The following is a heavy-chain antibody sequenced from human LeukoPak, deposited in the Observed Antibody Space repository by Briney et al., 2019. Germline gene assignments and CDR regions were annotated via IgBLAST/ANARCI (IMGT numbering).Heavy chain of an antibody. Sequence: GGSLRLSCAASGFTVSSNDMSWVRQAPGKGLEWVSVIYSGGRTFYADSVKGRFTISRDNAKNSLYLQMNSLRAEDTAVYYCARQVYGDYVGSWGQGTLVTVSS. CDR2: IYSGGRT. J-gene: IGHJ4*02. D-gene: IGHD4-17*01. CDR3: ARQVYGDYVGS. V-gene: IGHV3-66*04. CDR1: GFTVSSND.